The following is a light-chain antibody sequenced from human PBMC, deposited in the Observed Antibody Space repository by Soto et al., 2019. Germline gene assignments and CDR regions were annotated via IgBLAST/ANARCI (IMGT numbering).Light chain of an antibody. J-gene: IGLJ1*01. Sequence: QSALTQPRSVSGSPGQSLTISCTGTNSDVDDYRYVSWYQQFPGKAPKLVIYGVNQRPSGVPNRFSASNSDNTASLTISGLQAEDEADYYCCSYVTTPEIFGTGTKLIVL. CDR1: NSDVDDYRY. V-gene: IGLV2-11*01. CDR3: CSYVTTPEI. CDR2: GVN.